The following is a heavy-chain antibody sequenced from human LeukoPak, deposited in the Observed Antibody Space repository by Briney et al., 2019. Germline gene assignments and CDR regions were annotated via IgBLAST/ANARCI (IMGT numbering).Heavy chain of an antibody. D-gene: IGHD3-3*01. CDR3: AKDGGHYDFWSGYYQSYFDY. J-gene: IGHJ4*02. CDR2: IKQDGSEK. V-gene: IGHV3-7*03. Sequence: PGGSLRLSCAASGFTFSSYWMSWVRQAPGKGLEWVANIKQDGSEKYYVDSVKGRFTISRDNAKNSLYLQMNSLRAEDTAVYYCAKDGGHYDFWSGYYQSYFDYWGQGTLVTVSS. CDR1: GFTFSSYW.